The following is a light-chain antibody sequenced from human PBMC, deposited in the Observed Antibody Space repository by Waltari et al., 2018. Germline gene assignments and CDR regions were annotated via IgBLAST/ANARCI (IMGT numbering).Light chain of an antibody. CDR2: HDK. V-gene: IGLV3-1*01. CDR1: TLGDKY. CDR3: QTWANYSVF. J-gene: IGLJ2*01. Sequence: SYDLIQPPSVSVSPGPTVSITCSGVTLGDKYTSWYQQKPGQSPVLVIHHDKKRPSGIPERFSGSNSGNTVTLTISGTQTLDEADYYCQTWANYSVFFGGGTKLTVL.